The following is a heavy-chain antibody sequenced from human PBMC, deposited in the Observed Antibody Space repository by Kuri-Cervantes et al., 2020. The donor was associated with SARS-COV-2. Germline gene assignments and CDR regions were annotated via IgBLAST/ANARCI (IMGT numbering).Heavy chain of an antibody. D-gene: IGHD3-22*01. CDR1: GFTFDDYA. CDR3: AKGLSPRYYYDSSGYYEGFFATDY. J-gene: IGHJ4*02. Sequence: GESLKISCAASGFTFDDYAMHWVRQAPGKGLEWVSLISWDGGSTYYADSVKGRFTISRDNSKNSLYLQMNSLRAEDTALYYCAKGLSPRYYYDSSGYYEGFFATDYWGQGTLVTVSS. CDR2: ISWDGGST. V-gene: IGHV3-43D*03.